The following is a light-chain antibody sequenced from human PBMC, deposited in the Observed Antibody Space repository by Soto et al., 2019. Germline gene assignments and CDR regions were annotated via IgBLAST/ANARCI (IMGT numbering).Light chain of an antibody. CDR3: CSYAGSSTLV. CDR2: EGS. V-gene: IGLV2-23*01. Sequence: QYALTQPASVSESPGQSITISCTGTSSDVGRYNLVSWYQQHPGKAPKLMIYEGSKRPSGVSNRFSGSKSGNTASLTISGLQAEDEADYYCCSYAGSSTLVFGGGTKVTVL. J-gene: IGLJ2*01. CDR1: SSDVGRYNL.